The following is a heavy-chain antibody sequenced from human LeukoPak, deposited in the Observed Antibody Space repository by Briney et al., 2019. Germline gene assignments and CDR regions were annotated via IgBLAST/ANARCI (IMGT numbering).Heavy chain of an antibody. CDR2: INHSGST. Sequence: SETLSLTCAVYGGSFSGYYWSWIRQPPGKGLEWIGEINHSGSTNYNPSLKSRVTILVDTSKNQFSLKLTSVTAADTAVYYCARDSDSGSYYLGAFDIWGQGTMVTVSS. CDR3: ARDSDSGSYYLGAFDI. CDR1: GGSFSGYY. D-gene: IGHD1-26*01. V-gene: IGHV4-34*01. J-gene: IGHJ3*02.